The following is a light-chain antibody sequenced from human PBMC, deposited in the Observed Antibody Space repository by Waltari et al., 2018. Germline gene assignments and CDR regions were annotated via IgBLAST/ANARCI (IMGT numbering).Light chain of an antibody. V-gene: IGLV1-40*01. CDR2: GNS. J-gene: IGLJ3*02. CDR3: QSYDSSLSGSGV. CDR1: SPNIGAGYD. Sequence: QSVLTHPPSVSGAPGQRVPIPCTGTSPNIGAGYDVHCYQQLPGTAPKLLIYGNSNRPSGVPDRFSGSKSGTSASLDIAGLQAEDEADYYCQSYDSSLSGSGVFGGGTKLTVL.